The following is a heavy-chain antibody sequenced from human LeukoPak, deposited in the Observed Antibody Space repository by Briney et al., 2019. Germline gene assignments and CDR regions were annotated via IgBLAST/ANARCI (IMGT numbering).Heavy chain of an antibody. J-gene: IGHJ6*03. D-gene: IGHD3-3*02. CDR1: GYTFTSYG. V-gene: IGHV1-18*01. CDR3: ASSAPFFVPGYYYYMDV. CDR2: ISAYNGNT. Sequence: ASVKVSCKASGYTFTSYGISWVRQAPGQGLEWMGWISAYNGNTNYAQKLQGRVTMTTDKSTSTAYMELSSLRSEDTAVYYCASSAPFFVPGYYYYMDVWGKGTTVTVSS.